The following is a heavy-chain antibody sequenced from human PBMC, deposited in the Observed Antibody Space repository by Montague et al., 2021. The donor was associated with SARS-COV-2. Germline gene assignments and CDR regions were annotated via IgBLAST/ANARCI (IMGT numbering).Heavy chain of an antibody. J-gene: IGHJ4*02. CDR3: ASFGASDSGNFYSFDY. CDR1: GASISSNNW. V-gene: IGHV4-4*02. Sequence: SETLSLTCAVSGASISSNNWWSWVRRPPGKGLEWIGEIHHSGSPNYKPSLESRVTISIDKSKNQFSLWLTSVTAADTAVYYCASFGASDSGNFYSFDYWGQGTLVTVSS. CDR2: IHHSGSP. D-gene: IGHD3-10*01.